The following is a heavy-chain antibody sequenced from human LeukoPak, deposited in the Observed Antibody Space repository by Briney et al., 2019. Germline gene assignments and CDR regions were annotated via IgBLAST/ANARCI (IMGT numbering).Heavy chain of an antibody. CDR1: GFTFSNFW. CDR3: AKEGGSGWFDY. J-gene: IGHJ4*02. Sequence: GGSLRLSCAASGFTFSNFWMSWVRQTPGKGLEWVANIKQDGSEKYYVDSVKGRFTISRDNAKNSLYLQMDSLRAEDTAVYYCAKEGGSGWFDYWGQGTLVTVSS. V-gene: IGHV3-7*04. D-gene: IGHD3-3*01. CDR2: IKQDGSEK.